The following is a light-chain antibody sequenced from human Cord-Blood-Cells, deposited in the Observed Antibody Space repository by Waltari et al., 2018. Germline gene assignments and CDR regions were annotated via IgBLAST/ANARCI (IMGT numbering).Light chain of an antibody. CDR1: QSIRSY. CDR2: AAS. J-gene: IGKJ2*01. CDR3: QQSYSTPYT. V-gene: IGKV1-39*01. Sequence: DIQMTQSPYSLSASVGDRVTITCRASQSIRSYLNWYQQKPGKAPKLLIYAASSLQRGVPSRFSGSGSGTDFTLTISSLQPEDFATYYCQQSYSTPYTFGQGTKLEIK.